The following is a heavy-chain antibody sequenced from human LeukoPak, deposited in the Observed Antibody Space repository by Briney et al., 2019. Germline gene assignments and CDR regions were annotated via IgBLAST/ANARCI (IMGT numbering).Heavy chain of an antibody. Sequence: ASVTVSFTASGYTFTDCYINRVRQAPGQGQEWMGWINPDSDVANYAQKFQGRVTMTRDTAISTAYMELSRLKSDDTAVYYCARTLVRGVIDYWGQGTLVTVSP. CDR1: GYTFTDCY. V-gene: IGHV1-2*02. J-gene: IGHJ4*02. D-gene: IGHD3-10*02. CDR3: ARTLVRGVIDY. CDR2: INPDSDVA.